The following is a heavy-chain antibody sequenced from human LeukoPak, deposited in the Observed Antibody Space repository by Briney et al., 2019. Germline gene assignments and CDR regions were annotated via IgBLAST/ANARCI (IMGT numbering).Heavy chain of an antibody. CDR3: AKGPAYSLGASSPEV. CDR1: RFTPYDYA. D-gene: IGHD1-26*01. J-gene: IGHJ3*01. Sequence: GGSLRLSRAASRFTPYDYAMHGVRHAPGGGVGWVSGISWTRGSITYAAPSKGRFTISRDNATNSLYLQMNSLRAEDMALYYCAKGPAYSLGASSPEVWGQGTRVTVSS. V-gene: IGHV3-9*02. CDR2: ISWTRGSI.